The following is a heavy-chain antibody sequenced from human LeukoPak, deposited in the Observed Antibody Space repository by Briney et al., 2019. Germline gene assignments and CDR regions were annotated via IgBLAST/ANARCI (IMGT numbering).Heavy chain of an antibody. D-gene: IGHD3-9*01. J-gene: IGHJ4*02. V-gene: IGHV3-15*01. CDR1: GFTFSNAW. Sequence: GSLRLSCAASGFTFSNAWMSWVRQAPGKGLEWVGRIKSKTDGGTTDYAAPVKGRFTISRDDSKNTLYLQMNSLKTEDTAVYYCTTGEIPYDILTGSYLKDFDYWGQGTLVTVSS. CDR3: TTGEIPYDILTGSYLKDFDY. CDR2: IKSKTDGGTT.